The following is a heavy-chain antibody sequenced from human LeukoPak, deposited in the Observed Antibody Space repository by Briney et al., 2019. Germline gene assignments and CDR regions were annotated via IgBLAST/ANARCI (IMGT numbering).Heavy chain of an antibody. CDR3: ARLPYYYCSGPRYAFDI. Sequence: SVTLSLTCTVSGGSISSSSSYWGWIRQTPGKGLEWIGSIYYSGTTYYNPSLKSRVTISVDTSKNQFSLKLSSVTAADTAVYYCARLPYYYCSGPRYAFDIWGQGTMVTVSS. J-gene: IGHJ3*02. V-gene: IGHV4-39*01. CDR1: GGSISSSSSY. D-gene: IGHD3-10*01. CDR2: IYYSGTT.